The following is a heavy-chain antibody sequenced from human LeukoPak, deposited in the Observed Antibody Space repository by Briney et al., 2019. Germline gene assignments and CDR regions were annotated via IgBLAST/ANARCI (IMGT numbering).Heavy chain of an antibody. Sequence: PGGSLRLSCAASGFTFTSAWMSWLRQTPEKGLEWVAPMNEDGSGRFYVDSAKGRFTISRDDTQNSVYLQMNSLRVEDTAVYYCAAWFGESVPWGQGTLVTVSS. J-gene: IGHJ5*02. D-gene: IGHD3-10*01. V-gene: IGHV3-7*01. CDR3: AAWFGESVP. CDR2: MNEDGSGR. CDR1: GFTFTSAW.